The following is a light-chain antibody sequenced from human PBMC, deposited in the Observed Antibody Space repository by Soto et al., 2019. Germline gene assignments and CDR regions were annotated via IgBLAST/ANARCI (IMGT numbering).Light chain of an antibody. Sequence: DIQMTQSPSTLSASVGDRVTITCRASQSISSWLAWYQQKPGKAPKLLIYDASSLESGVPSRFSGSGSRTEFTLTISSLQPDDFATYYCQQYNSYPVTFGQGTKVEIK. CDR3: QQYNSYPVT. V-gene: IGKV1-5*01. CDR1: QSISSW. J-gene: IGKJ1*01. CDR2: DAS.